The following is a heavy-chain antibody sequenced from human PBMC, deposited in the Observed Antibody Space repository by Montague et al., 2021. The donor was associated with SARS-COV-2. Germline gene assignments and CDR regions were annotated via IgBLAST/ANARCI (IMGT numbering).Heavy chain of an antibody. J-gene: IGHJ4*02. D-gene: IGHD6-13*01. CDR3: ARRSYSSSWYDY. CDR2: IDPSDSYT. Sequence: QSVAEVKQPGESLRISCKGSGYSFTSYWISWVRQMPGKGLEWMGRIDPSDSYTNYSPSFQGHVTISADKSISTAYLQWSSLKASDTAMYYCARRSYSSSWYDYWGQGTLVTVSS. CDR1: GYSFTSYW. V-gene: IGHV5-10-1*01.